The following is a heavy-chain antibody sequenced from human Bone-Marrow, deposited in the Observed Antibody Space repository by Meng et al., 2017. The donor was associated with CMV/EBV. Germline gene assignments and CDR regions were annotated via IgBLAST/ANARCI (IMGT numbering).Heavy chain of an antibody. CDR2: INPTSGGT. CDR1: GYSFTGYY. CDR3: AREGGSYYFDY. Sequence: ASVKVSCKASGYSFTGYYMHWVRQAPGQGLEWMGWINPTSGGTNHAQKFQGRVTMTRDTSISTAYMELSRLRSEDTAVYYCAREGGSYYFDYWGQGTRVTVSS. V-gene: IGHV1-2*02. D-gene: IGHD1-26*01. J-gene: IGHJ4*02.